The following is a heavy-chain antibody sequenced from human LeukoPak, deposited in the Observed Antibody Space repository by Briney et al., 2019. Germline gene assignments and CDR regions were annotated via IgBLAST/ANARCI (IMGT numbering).Heavy chain of an antibody. Sequence: GGPLRLSCKVWGLTFSTYGVSWARQAPGKGLEWVSAITGSGGRTYYADSVKGRFTISRHNSGHRLYLETQSLRAEDTAVYYCARALKGVRRRIGGTTTFEYYYYMDVWGKGTTVTISS. CDR1: GLTFSTYG. V-gene: IGHV3-23*01. D-gene: IGHD1-26*01. J-gene: IGHJ6*03. CDR2: ITGSGGRT. CDR3: ARALKGVRRRIGGTTTFEYYYYMDV.